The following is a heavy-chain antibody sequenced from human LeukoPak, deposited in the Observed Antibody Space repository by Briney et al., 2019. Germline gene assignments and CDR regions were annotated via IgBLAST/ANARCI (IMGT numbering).Heavy chain of an antibody. CDR1: GFTFDDYT. CDR3: AKAGGRGYSYGIDY. D-gene: IGHD5-18*01. Sequence: GGSLRLSCAASGFTFDDYTMHWVRQAPGKGLEWVSLISWDGGSTYYADSVKGRFTISRDNSKNSLYLQMNSLRTEDTALYYCAKAGGRGYSYGIDYWGQGTLVTVPS. CDR2: ISWDGGST. J-gene: IGHJ4*02. V-gene: IGHV3-43*01.